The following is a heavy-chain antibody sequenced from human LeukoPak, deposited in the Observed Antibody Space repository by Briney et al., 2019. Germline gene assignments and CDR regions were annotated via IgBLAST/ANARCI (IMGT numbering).Heavy chain of an antibody. CDR1: GFTFSSYG. CDR3: ARDVSPY. CDR2: ISYDGSNK. J-gene: IGHJ4*02. Sequence: GGSLRLSCAASGFTFSSYGMHWVRQAPGKGLEWVAVISYDGSNKYYADSVKGRFAISRDNSKNTLYLQMNSLRAEDTAVYYCARDVSPYWGQGTLVTVSS. V-gene: IGHV3-30*03.